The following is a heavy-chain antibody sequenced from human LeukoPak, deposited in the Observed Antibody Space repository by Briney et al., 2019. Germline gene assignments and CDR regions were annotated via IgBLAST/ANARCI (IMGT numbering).Heavy chain of an antibody. CDR2: VRDSENT. D-gene: IGHD5-18*01. Sequence: SETLSLTCTVSGVSISSHYWGWIRQPPGKGLEWIGYVRDSENTKDNPSLNSRITLSADASMNQLSLRLSSVTAADTAVYYCATIKRGSIFGYFDFWGQGILVTVSS. CDR1: GVSISSHY. J-gene: IGHJ4*02. V-gene: IGHV4-59*11. CDR3: ATIKRGSIFGYFDF.